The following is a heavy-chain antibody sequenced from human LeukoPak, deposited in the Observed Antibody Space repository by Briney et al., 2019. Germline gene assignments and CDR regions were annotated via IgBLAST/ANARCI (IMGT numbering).Heavy chain of an antibody. CDR1: GFTFSSYA. CDR3: AKDTYCSSTGCYRGYFDY. D-gene: IGHD2-2*01. V-gene: IGHV3-23*01. CDR2: ISGSGGST. Sequence: GGSLRLSCAASGFTFSSYAMSWVRQAPGKGLEWVSGISGSGGSTYYADSVKGRFTISRDNSQNTLYLQMNSPRTEDTAVYYCAKDTYCSSTGCYRGYFDYWGQGTLVTVSS. J-gene: IGHJ4*02.